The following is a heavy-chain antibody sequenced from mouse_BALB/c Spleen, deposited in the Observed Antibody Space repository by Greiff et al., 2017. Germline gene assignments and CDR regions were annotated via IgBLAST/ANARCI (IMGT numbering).Heavy chain of an antibody. J-gene: IGHJ2*01. Sequence: VQLKESGPGLVKPSQSLSLTCTVTGYSITSDYAWNWIRQFPGNKLEWMGYISYSGSTSYNPSLKSRISITRDTSKNQFFLQLNSVTTEDTATYYCARRGIYYDYDFDYWGQGTTLTVSS. CDR3: ARRGIYYDYDFDY. D-gene: IGHD2-4*01. CDR1: GYSITSDYA. CDR2: ISYSGST. V-gene: IGHV3-2*02.